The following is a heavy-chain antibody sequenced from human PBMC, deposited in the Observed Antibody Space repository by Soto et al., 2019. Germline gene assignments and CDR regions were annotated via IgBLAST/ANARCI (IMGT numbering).Heavy chain of an antibody. CDR3: TRSSGSYRYFDL. CDR2: TRNRANSYTT. J-gene: IGHJ2*01. V-gene: IGHV3-72*01. Sequence: EVQLVESGGGLVQPGGSLRLSCAASGFTFSDHYMDWVRQAPGKGLEWVARTRNRANSYTTEYAASAKGRFTISRDNSKDSLYLQMNSLETEDTAVYYCTRSSGSYRYFDLWGRGTLVTVSS. D-gene: IGHD1-26*01. CDR1: GFTFSDHY.